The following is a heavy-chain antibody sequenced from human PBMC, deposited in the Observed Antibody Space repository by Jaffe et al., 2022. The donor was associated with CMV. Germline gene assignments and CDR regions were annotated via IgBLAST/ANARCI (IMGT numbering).Heavy chain of an antibody. CDR2: IWYDGSDK. CDR3: ARDNYEILTGYFYERWFDP. CDR1: GFIFGRYG. J-gene: IGHJ5*02. Sequence: QVQLVESGGGVVQPGRSLRLSCAASGFIFGRYGMHWVRQAPGKGLEWVASIWYDGSDKYYADSVKGRFTISRDISENTLYLQMNSLRVEDSAVYYCARDNYEILTGYFYERWFDPWGQGTLVIVSS. D-gene: IGHD3-9*01. V-gene: IGHV3-33*08.